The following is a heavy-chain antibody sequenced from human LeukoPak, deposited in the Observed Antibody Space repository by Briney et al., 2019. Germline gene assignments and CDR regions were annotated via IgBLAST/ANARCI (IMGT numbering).Heavy chain of an antibody. J-gene: IGHJ4*02. D-gene: IGHD5-18*01. Sequence: GGSLRLSCAASGFTFSSYAMSWVRQAPGKGLEWVSAISGSGGSTYYADSVKGRFTISRDNSKNTLYLQMNSLRAEDTAVYYCAKDGKGYSYGSTLADYWGQGTLVTVSS. CDR1: GFTFSSYA. CDR3: AKDGKGYSYGSTLADY. V-gene: IGHV3-23*01. CDR2: ISGSGGST.